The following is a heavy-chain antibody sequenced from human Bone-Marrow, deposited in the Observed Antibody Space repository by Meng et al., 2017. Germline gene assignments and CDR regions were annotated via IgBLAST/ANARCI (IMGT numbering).Heavy chain of an antibody. CDR1: GYTFTSYA. Sequence: ASVKVSCKASGYTFTSYAMNWVRQAPGQGLEWMGWINTNTGNPTYAQGFTGRFVFSLDTSVSTAYLQISSLKAEDTAVYYCANRGRGGYDPFFDYWGQGTLVTVSS. D-gene: IGHD5-12*01. V-gene: IGHV7-4-1*02. CDR3: ANRGRGGYDPFFDY. CDR2: INTNTGNP. J-gene: IGHJ4*02.